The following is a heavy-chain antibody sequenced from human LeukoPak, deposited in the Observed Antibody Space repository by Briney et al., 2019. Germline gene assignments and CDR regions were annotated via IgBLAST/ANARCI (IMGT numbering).Heavy chain of an antibody. J-gene: IGHJ5*02. CDR1: GFTFSNAW. D-gene: IGHD2-15*01. CDR2: IKSKTDGGTT. Sequence: GGSLGLSCAASGFTFSNAWMSWVRQAPGKGLEWVGRIKSKTDGGTTDYAAPVKGRFTISRDDSKNTLYLQMNSLKTEDTAVYYCTRRGRYCSGDTCYFWFDPWGQGTLVTVSS. CDR3: TRRGRYCSGDTCYFWFDP. V-gene: IGHV3-15*01.